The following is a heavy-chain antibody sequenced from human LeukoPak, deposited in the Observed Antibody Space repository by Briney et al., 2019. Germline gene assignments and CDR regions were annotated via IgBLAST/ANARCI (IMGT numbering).Heavy chain of an antibody. J-gene: IGHJ4*02. Sequence: SETLSLTCTVSGGSISSRSYYWGWIRQPPGKGLEWIGSIYYSGSTYYNPSLKSRVTISVDTSKNQFSLKLSSVTAADTAVYYCAREVDTAMVLDYWGQGTLVTVSS. V-gene: IGHV4-39*07. CDR2: IYYSGST. D-gene: IGHD5-18*01. CDR1: GGSISSRSYY. CDR3: AREVDTAMVLDY.